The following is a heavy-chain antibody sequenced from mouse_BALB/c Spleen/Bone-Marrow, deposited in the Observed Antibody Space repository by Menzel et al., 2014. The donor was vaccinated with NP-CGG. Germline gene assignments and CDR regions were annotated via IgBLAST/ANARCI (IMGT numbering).Heavy chain of an antibody. CDR3: ARGGFRGLDY. J-gene: IGHJ2*01. Sequence: EVMLVESGGALVKPGGSLKLSCAASGFTFSSYAMSWVRQTPEKRLEWVASISSGGSTYYPDSVKGRFTISRDNARNILYLQMSSLRSEDTAMYYCARGGFRGLDYWGQGTTLTVSS. CDR2: ISSGGST. CDR1: GFTFSSYA. V-gene: IGHV5-6-5*01.